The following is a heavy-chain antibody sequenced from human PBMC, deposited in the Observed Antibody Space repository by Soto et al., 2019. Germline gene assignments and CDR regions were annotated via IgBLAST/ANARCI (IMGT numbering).Heavy chain of an antibody. D-gene: IGHD6-19*01. CDR2: ISGSGGST. J-gene: IGHJ4*02. V-gene: IGHV3-23*01. Sequence: EVQLLESGGGLVQPGGSLRLSCAASGFTFSSYAMSWVRQAPGKGLEWVSAISGSGGSTYYADSVKGRFTISRDNSKNTRERQMNSLGAEGTAGYYCAKGGGGGAGAGDDYWGQGSLVTVSS. CDR1: GFTFSSYA. CDR3: AKGGGGGAGAGDDY.